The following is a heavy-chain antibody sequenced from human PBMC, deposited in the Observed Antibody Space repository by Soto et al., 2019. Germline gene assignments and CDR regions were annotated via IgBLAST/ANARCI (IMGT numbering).Heavy chain of an antibody. CDR1: GFTFSSYA. Sequence: VQLVESGGGVVQPGRSLRLSCAASGFTFSSYALHWVRQAPGKGLEWVAVISYDGSNKYYADSVKGRFTISRDNFQNTLYLQMNSLGAEDTAGYYCAGDQRSVVVTASQYFQHWGQGTLVTVSS. V-gene: IGHV3-30-3*01. J-gene: IGHJ1*01. D-gene: IGHD2-21*02. CDR2: ISYDGSNK. CDR3: AGDQRSVVVTASQYFQH.